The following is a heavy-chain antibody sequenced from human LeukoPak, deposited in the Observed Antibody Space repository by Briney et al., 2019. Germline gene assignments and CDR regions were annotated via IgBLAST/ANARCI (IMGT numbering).Heavy chain of an antibody. J-gene: IGHJ3*02. V-gene: IGHV3-9*01. CDR2: ISWNSGSI. CDR1: GFTFDDYA. CDR3: AKGVFGESLPAFDI. D-gene: IGHD3-10*02. Sequence: QPGRSLRLSCAASGFTFDDYAMHWVRQAPGKGLEWVSGISWNSGSIGYADSVKGRFTISRDNAKNSLYLQMNSLRAEDTAFYYCAKGVFGESLPAFDIWGQGTMVTVSS.